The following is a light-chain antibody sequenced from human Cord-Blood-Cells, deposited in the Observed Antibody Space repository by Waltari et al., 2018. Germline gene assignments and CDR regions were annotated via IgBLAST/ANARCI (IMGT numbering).Light chain of an antibody. J-gene: IGLJ2*01. CDR1: SSDVGGYNY. Sequence: QSALTQPASVSGSPGQSITISCTGTSSDVGGYNYVSWYQQHPGNAPKLRIYDVSNRPSGVSNRFSGAKSGNTASLTISGLQAEDEADYYCSSYTSSSTRVFGGGTKLTVL. V-gene: IGLV2-14*01. CDR2: DVS. CDR3: SSYTSSSTRV.